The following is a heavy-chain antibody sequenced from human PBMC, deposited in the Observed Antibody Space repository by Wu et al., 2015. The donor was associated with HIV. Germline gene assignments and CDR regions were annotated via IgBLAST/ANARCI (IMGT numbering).Heavy chain of an antibody. V-gene: IGHV1-8*01. J-gene: IGHJ4*02. Sequence: QVQLVQSGAEVKKPGASVKVSCKASGYTFTRYDINWVRQATGQGLEWMGWMNPNSGNTGYAQKFQGRVTMTRNTSISTAYLELSSLRSEDTAVYYCARGPYGSGTSVFDYWGQGTLVTVSS. CDR3: ARGPYGSGTSVFDY. CDR2: MNPNSGNT. D-gene: IGHD3-10*01. CDR1: GYTFTRYD.